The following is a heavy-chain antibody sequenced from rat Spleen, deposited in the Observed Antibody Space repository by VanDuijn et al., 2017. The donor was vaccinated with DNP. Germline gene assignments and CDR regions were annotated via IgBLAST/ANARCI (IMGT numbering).Heavy chain of an antibody. D-gene: IGHD1-2*01. CDR3: ARSDYYSSYFYPFAY. J-gene: IGHJ3*01. CDR1: GYSITSNY. Sequence: EVRLQESGPGLVKPSQSLSLTCSVTGYSITSNYWGWIRKFPGNKMEWMAYISYSGSTGYNPSLKGRISITRDTSKNQFFLQLNSVTTEDTATYYCARSDYYSSYFYPFAYWGPGTLVTVSS. V-gene: IGHV3-1*01. CDR2: ISYSGST.